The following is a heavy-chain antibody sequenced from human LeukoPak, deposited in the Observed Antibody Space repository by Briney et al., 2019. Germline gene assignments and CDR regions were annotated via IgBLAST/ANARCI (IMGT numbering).Heavy chain of an antibody. J-gene: IGHJ4*02. CDR3: ATDLPNYYGSGSYKL. CDR1: GYTLTELS. Sequence: ASVKVSCKVSGYTLTELSMHWVRQAPGKGLEWMGGFDPEDGETIYAQKFQGRVTMTEDTSTDTAYMELSSLRSEDTAVYYCATDLPNYYGSGSYKLWGQGTLVTVSS. D-gene: IGHD3-10*01. CDR2: FDPEDGET. V-gene: IGHV1-24*01.